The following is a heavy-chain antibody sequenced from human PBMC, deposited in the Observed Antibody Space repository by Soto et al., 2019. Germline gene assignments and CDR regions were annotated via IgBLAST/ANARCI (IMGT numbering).Heavy chain of an antibody. J-gene: IGHJ6*02. CDR3: AREGVLWFGELRRLYYYGMDV. V-gene: IGHV4-34*01. D-gene: IGHD3-10*01. Sequence: KPSETLSLTCAVYGGSFSGYYWSWIRQPPGKGLEWIGEINHSGSTNYNPSLKSRVTISVDTSKNQFSLKLSSVTAADTAVYYCAREGVLWFGELRRLYYYGMDVWGQGTTVTVSS. CDR1: GGSFSGYY. CDR2: INHSGST.